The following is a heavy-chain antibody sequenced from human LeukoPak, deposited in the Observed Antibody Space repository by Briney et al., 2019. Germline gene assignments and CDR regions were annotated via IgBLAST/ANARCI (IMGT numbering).Heavy chain of an antibody. V-gene: IGHV1-69*04. D-gene: IGHD6-13*01. CDR2: IIPILGIA. Sequence: ASVKVSCKASGGTFSSYAISWVRQAPGQGLEWMGRIIPILGIANYAQKFQGRVTITADKSTSTAYMELSSLRSEDTAVYDCARFRSSSYYYYGMDVWGQGTTVTVSS. CDR1: GGTFSSYA. J-gene: IGHJ6*02. CDR3: ARFRSSSYYYYGMDV.